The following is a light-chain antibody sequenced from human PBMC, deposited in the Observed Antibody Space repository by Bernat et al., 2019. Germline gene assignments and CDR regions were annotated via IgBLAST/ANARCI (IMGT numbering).Light chain of an antibody. Sequence: QSALTQPASVSGSPGQSITISCTGTSSDVGSYSLVSWYQQHPGKAPKLIIYEVTKRPSGVSNRFSGSKSGNTASLTISGLQPEDEADYFCCSYAGRSTFDVFGGGTELTVL. CDR1: SSDVGSYSL. CDR2: EVT. J-gene: IGLJ2*01. CDR3: CSYAGRSTFDV. V-gene: IGLV2-23*02.